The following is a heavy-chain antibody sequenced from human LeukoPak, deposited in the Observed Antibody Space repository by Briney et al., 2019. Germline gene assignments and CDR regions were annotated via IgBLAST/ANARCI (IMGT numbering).Heavy chain of an antibody. D-gene: IGHD7-27*01. CDR2: IYSGGTT. CDR1: GLTVGNSF. J-gene: IGHJ4*02. CDR3: AKTGGPWD. V-gene: IGHV3-53*01. Sequence: GGSLRLSCAASGLTVGNSFMTWVRQAPGKGLEWVSVIYSGGTTYYTDSVKGRFTISRDNSKNTLHLQMNSLRAEDTAVYYCAKTGGPWDWGQGTLVTVSS.